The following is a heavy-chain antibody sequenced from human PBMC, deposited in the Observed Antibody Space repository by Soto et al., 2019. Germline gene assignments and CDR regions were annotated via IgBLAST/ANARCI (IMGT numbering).Heavy chain of an antibody. CDR3: VSDPIESSGSLDDY. Sequence: EVQLVESGGGLVKPGGSLRLSCAASGFTFSNYAMNWVRQATGKGLEWVSSISSSSNYIYYADSVKGRFTISRDNAKNSLYLQMHSLRAEDTALYYCVSDPIESSGSLDDYWGQGTLVTVSS. CDR2: ISSSSNYI. J-gene: IGHJ4*02. V-gene: IGHV3-21*01. D-gene: IGHD3-22*01. CDR1: GFTFSNYA.